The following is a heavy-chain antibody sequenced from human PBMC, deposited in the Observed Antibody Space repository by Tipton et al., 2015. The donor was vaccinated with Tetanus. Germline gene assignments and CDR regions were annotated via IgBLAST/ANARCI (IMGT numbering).Heavy chain of an antibody. CDR1: GFTFSNYA. CDR2: INPDGRRT. Sequence: SLRLSCAASGFTFSNYAMAWVRQTPGKGLVWISRINPDGRRTNYADSVKGRFTISRDHAKNTVYLQMNSLRAEDTAVYFCARRSLTNYGLDVWGQGTPVTVSS. V-gene: IGHV3-74*01. CDR3: ARRSLTNYGLDV. J-gene: IGHJ6*02. D-gene: IGHD1-1*01.